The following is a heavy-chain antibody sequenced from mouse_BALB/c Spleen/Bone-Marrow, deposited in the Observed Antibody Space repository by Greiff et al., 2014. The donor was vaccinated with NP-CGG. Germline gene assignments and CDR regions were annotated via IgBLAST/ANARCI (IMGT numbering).Heavy chain of an antibody. D-gene: IGHD3-1*01. CDR2: ILPGSDST. V-gene: IGHV1-9*01. J-gene: IGHJ3*01. CDR1: GYTFSSYW. CDR3: ARELGLRLAY. Sequence: VQLQQSGAELMKPGASVKISCKATGYTFSSYWIEWVKQRPGHGLEWIGEILPGSDSTNYNEKFKGKATFTADTSSNTAYMQLSSLTSEDSAVYYCARELGLRLAYWGQGTLVTVSA.